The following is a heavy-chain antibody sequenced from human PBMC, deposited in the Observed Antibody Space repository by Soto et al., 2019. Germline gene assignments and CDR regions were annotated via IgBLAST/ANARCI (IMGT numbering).Heavy chain of an antibody. CDR2: IYYSGST. V-gene: IGHV4-31*03. Sequence: PSETLSLTCTVSGGSISSGGYYWSWIRQHPGKGLEWIGYIYYSGSTYYNPSLKGRVTISVDTSKNQFSLKLSSVTAADTAVYYCAGWFGEPQYYYYYGMDVWGQGTTVTVSS. CDR1: GGSISSGGYY. D-gene: IGHD3-10*01. J-gene: IGHJ6*02. CDR3: AGWFGEPQYYYYYGMDV.